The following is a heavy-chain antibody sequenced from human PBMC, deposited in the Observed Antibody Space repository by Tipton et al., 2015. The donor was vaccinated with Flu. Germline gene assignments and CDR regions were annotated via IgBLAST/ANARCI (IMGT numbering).Heavy chain of an antibody. Sequence: TLSLTCAVPGVSISSYYWNWIRQPPGKGLEWIGYIHYSGYTNYNPSLRSRVSISAVTSKNQISLKLTSATAADTAVYYCAKMRELPNNWFDPWGQGTLVTVSS. D-gene: IGHD1-7*01. CDR1: GVSISSYY. CDR3: AKMRELPNNWFDP. V-gene: IGHV4-59*12. J-gene: IGHJ5*02. CDR2: IHYSGYT.